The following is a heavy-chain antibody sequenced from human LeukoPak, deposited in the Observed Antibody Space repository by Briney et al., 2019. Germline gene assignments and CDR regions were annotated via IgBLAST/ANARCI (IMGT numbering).Heavy chain of an antibody. CDR1: GGSISSSNW. CDR3: ARVYYDFWSGYLPVYYYYMDV. J-gene: IGHJ6*03. D-gene: IGHD3-3*01. V-gene: IGHV4-4*02. Sequence: SGTLSLTCAVSGGSISSSNWWSWVRQPPGKGLEWIGEIYHSGSTNYNPSLKSRVTISVDTSKNQFSLKLSSVTAADTAVYYCARVYYDFWSGYLPVYYYYMDVWGKGTTVTVSS. CDR2: IYHSGST.